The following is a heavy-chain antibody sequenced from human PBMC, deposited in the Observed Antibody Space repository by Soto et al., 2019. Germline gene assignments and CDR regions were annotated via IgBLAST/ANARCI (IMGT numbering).Heavy chain of an antibody. Sequence: QVQLVQSGAEVKKPGASVKVSFKASGYTFTRSGISWVRQAPGQGLGWMGWISTYNGDTNYAQTFQGRVTMTTDTSTSTVHMEVRSLRSDDTAVYYCAREGVAPYYYYGMDVWGQGTPVTVSS. V-gene: IGHV1-18*01. CDR3: AREGVAPYYYYGMDV. J-gene: IGHJ6*02. CDR2: ISTYNGDT. D-gene: IGHD5-12*01. CDR1: GYTFTRSG.